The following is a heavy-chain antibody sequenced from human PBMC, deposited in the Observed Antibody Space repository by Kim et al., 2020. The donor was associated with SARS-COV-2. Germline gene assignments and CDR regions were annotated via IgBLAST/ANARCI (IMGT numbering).Heavy chain of an antibody. J-gene: IGHJ6*02. CDR2: INHSGST. V-gene: IGHV4-34*01. CDR1: GGSFSGYY. D-gene: IGHD6-19*01. CDR3: ARVPLSSGWHLGYYGMDV. Sequence: SETLSLTCAVYGGSFSGYYWSWIRQPPGKGLEWIGEINHSGSTNYNPSLKSRVTISVDTSKNQFSLKLSSVTAADTAVYYCARVPLSSGWHLGYYGMDVWGQGTTVTVSS.